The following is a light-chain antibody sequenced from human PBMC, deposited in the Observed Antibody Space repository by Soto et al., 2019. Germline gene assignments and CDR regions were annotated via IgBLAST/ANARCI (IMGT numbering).Light chain of an antibody. J-gene: IGKJ5*01. CDR2: DAA. CDR3: QQTYSTPQP. Sequence: DIQMTQSPYSLSAAVGDRVTIACRASQNINTYLNWYQQKPGKAPKLLMFDAASLQSGVPSRFSVSRSRTDFTLTIINVETEDFATYYCQQTYSTPQPFVLGTRREVK. V-gene: IGKV1-39*01. CDR1: QNINTY.